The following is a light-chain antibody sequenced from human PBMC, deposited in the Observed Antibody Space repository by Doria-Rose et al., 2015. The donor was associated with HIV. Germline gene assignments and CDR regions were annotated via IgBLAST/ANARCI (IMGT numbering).Light chain of an antibody. Sequence: EIVMTQSPGTLSLSPGERATLPCRASQSFSSTYLAWYQQKPGQAPSLLIYDGSTRATGIPDRFSASGSGTDFTLTINRLEPEDSALYYCHQYGTSWTFGQGTKVEI. CDR1: QSFSSTY. V-gene: IGKV3-20*01. CDR3: HQYGTSWT. CDR2: DGS. J-gene: IGKJ1*01.